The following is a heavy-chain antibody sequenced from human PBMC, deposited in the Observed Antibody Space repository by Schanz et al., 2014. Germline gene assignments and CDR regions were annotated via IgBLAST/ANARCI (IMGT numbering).Heavy chain of an antibody. V-gene: IGHV3-30*04. Sequence: QVQLVESGGGVVQPGRSLRLSCAASGFTFSSYALHWVRQAPGKGLEWVAFVPFDGSQKFYADSVKGRFTISRDNSKNMVYLQMNSLRPGDTAVYYCARESSNDIVLVPGAVFDHWGQGILXTVSS. CDR2: VPFDGSQK. J-gene: IGHJ4*02. D-gene: IGHD2-2*01. CDR3: ARESSNDIVLVPGAVFDH. CDR1: GFTFSSYA.